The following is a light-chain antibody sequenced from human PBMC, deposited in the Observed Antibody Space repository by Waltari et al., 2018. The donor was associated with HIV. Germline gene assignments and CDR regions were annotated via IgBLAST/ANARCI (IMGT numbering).Light chain of an antibody. Sequence: QSVLTQHPPSVSAAPGQNVTIYCSGGNSNFGTDFVCSYQHRPGMAPRLLIYDINKRPLGIPERFSASKSGTSATLGITGLQTGDEGDYYCGTWDARLSAGVFGSGTKVF. J-gene: IGLJ1*01. CDR2: DIN. V-gene: IGLV1-51*01. CDR3: GTWDARLSAGVFGSGTKV. CDR1: NSNFGTDF.